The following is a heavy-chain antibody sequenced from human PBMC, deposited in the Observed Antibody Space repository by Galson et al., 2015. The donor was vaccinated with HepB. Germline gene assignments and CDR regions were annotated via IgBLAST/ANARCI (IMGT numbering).Heavy chain of an antibody. Sequence: SLRLSCAACGFSFSTYSMNWVRQAPGKGLEWVSSMSSSGTFIYYADSVKGRFTISRDNAKKSLYLQLNSLRAEDTAVYYCSREERGFDYWGQGTLVIVSS. D-gene: IGHD1-1*01. CDR2: MSSSGTFI. V-gene: IGHV3-21*01. CDR3: SREERGFDY. CDR1: GFSFSTYS. J-gene: IGHJ4*02.